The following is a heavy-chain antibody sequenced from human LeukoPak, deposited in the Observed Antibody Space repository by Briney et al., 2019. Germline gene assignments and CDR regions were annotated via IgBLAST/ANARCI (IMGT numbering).Heavy chain of an antibody. V-gene: IGHV4-39*07. CDR2: IYENGNT. CDR1: GGSIRSSHSF. J-gene: IGHJ4*02. D-gene: IGHD6-25*01. CDR3: ARATAAPSSYYFDH. Sequence: SETLSLTCSVSGGSIRSSHSFWGWIRQPLGKGLEWIATIYENGNTYYSPSLKSRVTISVDTSNNEFSLNLNSVTAADTAMYYCARATAAPSSYYFDHWGQGTLVTVSS.